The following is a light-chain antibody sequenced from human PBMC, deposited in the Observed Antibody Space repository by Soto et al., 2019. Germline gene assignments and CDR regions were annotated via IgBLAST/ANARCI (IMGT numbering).Light chain of an antibody. CDR1: QTISSW. J-gene: IGKJ1*01. CDR2: KAS. V-gene: IGKV1-5*03. CDR3: QQYNSYPVT. Sequence: TQSPATLSGPLGDRVTITCRASQTISSWLAWYQQKPGKAPKLLIYKASRLVSGVPSRFSGSGSGTEFTLTISSLQPDDFATYYCQQYNSYPVTFGQGTKVDIK.